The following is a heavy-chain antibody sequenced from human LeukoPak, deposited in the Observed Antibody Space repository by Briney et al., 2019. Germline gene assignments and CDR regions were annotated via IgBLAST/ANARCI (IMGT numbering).Heavy chain of an antibody. CDR3: ARASVGATTWSFDY. CDR1: GFTFSSYW. Sequence: GGSLRLSCAASGFTFSSYWMSWVRQAPGKGLEWEANIKQDGSEKYYVDSVKGRFTISRDNAKNSLYLQMNSLRAEDTAVYYCARASVGATTWSFDYWGQGTLVTVSS. V-gene: IGHV3-7*01. CDR2: IKQDGSEK. D-gene: IGHD1-26*01. J-gene: IGHJ4*02.